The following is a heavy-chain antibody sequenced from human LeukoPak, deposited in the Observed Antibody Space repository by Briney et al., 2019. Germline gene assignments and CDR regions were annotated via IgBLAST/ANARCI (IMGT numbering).Heavy chain of an antibody. CDR3: ARGRSNYYGMDV. CDR1: DGSINSYY. V-gene: IGHV4-59*01. J-gene: IGHJ6*02. Sequence: PSETLSLTCSVSDGSINSYYWNWIRRPPGKGLEWIGYIYYNGNTNYSPSLKSRVTMSVDTSKNLFTLKVSSVTAADTAVYYCARGRSNYYGMDVWGQGTTVTVSS. D-gene: IGHD1-26*01. CDR2: IYYNGNT.